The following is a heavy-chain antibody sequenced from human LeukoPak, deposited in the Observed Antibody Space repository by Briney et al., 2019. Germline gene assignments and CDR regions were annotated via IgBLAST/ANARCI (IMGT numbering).Heavy chain of an antibody. CDR3: ARNRGSYLVPY. J-gene: IGHJ4*02. CDR2: ISTGSANR. D-gene: IGHD1-26*01. CDR1: GYTFTDYV. V-gene: IGHV1-3*04. Sequence: ASVKVSCKASGYTFTDYVIHWVRQAPGQRLEWMGWISTGSANRKYSQKFQGRVTFTRDTSASMVYMDLSSLRSEDTALYYCARNRGSYLVPYWGQGTLVTVSS.